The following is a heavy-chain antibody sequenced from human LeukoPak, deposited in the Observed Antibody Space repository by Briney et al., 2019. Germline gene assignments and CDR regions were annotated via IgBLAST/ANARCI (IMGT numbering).Heavy chain of an antibody. V-gene: IGHV3-30*18. D-gene: IGHD6-13*01. CDR3: AKDGSSSWTFDY. CDR2: ISYDGSNK. CDR1: GFTFGSYG. Sequence: GGSLRLSCAASGFTFGSYGMHWVRQASGKGLEWVAVISYDGSNKYYADSVKGRFTISRDNSKNTLYLQMNSLRAEDTAVYYCAKDGSSSWTFDYWGQGTLVTVSS. J-gene: IGHJ4*02.